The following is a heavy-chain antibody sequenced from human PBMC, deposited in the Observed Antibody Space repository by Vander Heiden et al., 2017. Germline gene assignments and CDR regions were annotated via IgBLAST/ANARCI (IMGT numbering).Heavy chain of an antibody. Sequence: EVQLVESGGGLVQPGRSLRLSCTASGFTFDDYAMHWVRQPPVKGLEWVSGINWNSGSIDYADSVRGRFTISRDNARNSLHLQMNSLRPEDTALYYCAKALGVYYKYGMDVWGQGTTVTVSS. V-gene: IGHV3-9*01. J-gene: IGHJ6*02. CDR3: AKALGVYYKYGMDV. CDR1: GFTFDDYA. D-gene: IGHD3-10*01. CDR2: INWNSGSI.